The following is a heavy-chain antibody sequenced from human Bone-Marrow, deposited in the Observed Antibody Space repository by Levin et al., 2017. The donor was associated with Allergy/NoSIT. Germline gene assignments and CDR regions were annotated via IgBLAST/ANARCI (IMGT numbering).Heavy chain of an antibody. CDR3: ARGTTYYDSKSGYYTAYFDY. Sequence: TSETLSLICTVSGGSISTYYWNWVRQSPGKGLEWIGYIYYTGATNYNPSLKSRVITSVDTSKNQFSLQLTSVTPADTAVYYCARGTTYYDSKSGYYTAYFDYWGQGNRVTVSS. D-gene: IGHD3-3*01. CDR2: IYYTGAT. V-gene: IGHV4-59*01. CDR1: GGSISTYY. J-gene: IGHJ4*02.